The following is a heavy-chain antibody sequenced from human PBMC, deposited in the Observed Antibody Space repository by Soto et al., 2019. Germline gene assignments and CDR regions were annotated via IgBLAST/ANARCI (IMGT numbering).Heavy chain of an antibody. Sequence: KVSCKGSGYSFTSYWISWVRQMPGKGLEWMGRIDPSDSYTNYSPSFQGHVTISADKSISTAYLQWSSLKASDTAMYYCARVKNSSSWYSYYYYGMDVWGRGTTVTVSS. CDR1: GYSFTSYW. V-gene: IGHV5-10-1*01. D-gene: IGHD6-13*01. CDR3: ARVKNSSSWYSYYYYGMDV. J-gene: IGHJ6*02. CDR2: IDPSDSYT.